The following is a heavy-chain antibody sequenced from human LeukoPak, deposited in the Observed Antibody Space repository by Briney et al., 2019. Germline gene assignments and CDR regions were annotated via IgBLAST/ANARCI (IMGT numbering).Heavy chain of an antibody. V-gene: IGHV4-34*01. Sequence: PSETLSLTCAVYGGSFSGYYWSWIRQPPGKGLEWIGEINHSGSTNYNPSLKSRVTISVDTSKNQFSLKLSSVTAADTAVYYCARVPPRFPSASRAMVRGVAGNWFDPWGQGTLVTVSS. CDR1: GGSFSGYY. D-gene: IGHD3-10*01. J-gene: IGHJ5*02. CDR3: ARVPPRFPSASRAMVRGVAGNWFDP. CDR2: INHSGST.